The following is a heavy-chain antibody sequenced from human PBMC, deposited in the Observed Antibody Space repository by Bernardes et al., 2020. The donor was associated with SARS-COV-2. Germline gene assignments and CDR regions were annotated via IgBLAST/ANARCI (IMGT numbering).Heavy chain of an antibody. J-gene: IGHJ6*02. CDR2: ISDNSNKI. Sequence: GSLRLSCAASGFTFTSYSMNWVRQAPGKGLEWLSFISDNSNKIYYADSAKGRFTISRDNAKNSLYLQMNSLRAEDTAVYYCASEPNWGNGLYYYYGMDVWGQGTTVTVSS. CDR3: ASEPNWGNGLYYYYGMDV. CDR1: GFTFTSYS. V-gene: IGHV3-48*01. D-gene: IGHD7-27*01.